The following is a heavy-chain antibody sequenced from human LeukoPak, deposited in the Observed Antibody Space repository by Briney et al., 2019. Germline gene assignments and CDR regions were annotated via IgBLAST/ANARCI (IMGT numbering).Heavy chain of an antibody. CDR3: ARTTRCSGGSCYLPFDY. CDR2: TYYRSKWYN. CDR1: GDSVSSNSAA. J-gene: IGHJ4*02. D-gene: IGHD2-15*01. V-gene: IGHV6-1*01. Sequence: SQTLSLTCAISGDSVSSNSAAWNWIRQSPSRGLEWLGRTYYRSKWYNDYAVSVKSRITINPDTSKNQFSLPLHSVTPEDTAVYYCARTTRCSGGSCYLPFDYWGQGTLVTVSS.